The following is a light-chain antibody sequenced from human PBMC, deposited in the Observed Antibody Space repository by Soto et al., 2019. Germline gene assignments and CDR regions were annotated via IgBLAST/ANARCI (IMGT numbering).Light chain of an antibody. CDR2: GAS. V-gene: IGKV3-20*01. Sequence: EIVLAQSPGTLSLSPGESATLSCRASQRVSSSFLAWYQQKAGQAPRLLIYGASRSATGIPDRFSGSGSGTDFTLTISRLEPEDFAVYYCQQYVSSPWAFGQGTKVEI. CDR3: QQYVSSPWA. J-gene: IGKJ1*01. CDR1: QRVSSSF.